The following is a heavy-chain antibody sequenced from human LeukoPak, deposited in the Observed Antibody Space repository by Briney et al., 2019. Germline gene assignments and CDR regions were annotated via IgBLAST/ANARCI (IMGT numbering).Heavy chain of an antibody. Sequence: ASVKVSCKASGYTFTSYDINWVRQATGQGLEWMGWMNPNSGNTGYAQKFQGRVTITTDESTSTAYMELSSLRSEDTAVYYCSTGETGTTLGVDYWGQGTLVTVSS. CDR3: STGETGTTLGVDY. J-gene: IGHJ4*02. V-gene: IGHV1-8*03. CDR1: GYTFTSYD. D-gene: IGHD1-7*01. CDR2: MNPNSGNT.